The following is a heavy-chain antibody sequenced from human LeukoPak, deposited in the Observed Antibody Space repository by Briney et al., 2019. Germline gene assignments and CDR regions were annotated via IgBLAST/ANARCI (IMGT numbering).Heavy chain of an antibody. J-gene: IGHJ4*02. Sequence: SETLSLTCTVSGGSISSYYWSWIRQPPGKGLEWIGYIYYSGSTNYNPSLKSRVTISVDTSKNQFSLKLSSVTAADTAVYYCARGRAVGIFDYWGQGTWSPSPQ. CDR2: IYYSGST. CDR1: GGSISSYY. D-gene: IGHD4-23*01. V-gene: IGHV4-59*08. CDR3: ARGRAVGIFDY.